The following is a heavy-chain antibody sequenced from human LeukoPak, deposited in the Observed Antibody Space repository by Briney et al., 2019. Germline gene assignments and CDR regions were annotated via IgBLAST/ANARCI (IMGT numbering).Heavy chain of an antibody. V-gene: IGHV4-39*07. Sequence: PSETLSLTCTVSGGSISSSSYYWGWIRQPPGKGLEWIGSIYYSGSTYYNPSLKSRVTISVDTSKNQFSLKLSSVTAADTAVYYCARDQRGYSYGFGWNFFDYWGQGTQVTVSS. J-gene: IGHJ4*02. D-gene: IGHD5-18*01. CDR1: GGSISSSSYY. CDR3: ARDQRGYSYGFGWNFFDY. CDR2: IYYSGST.